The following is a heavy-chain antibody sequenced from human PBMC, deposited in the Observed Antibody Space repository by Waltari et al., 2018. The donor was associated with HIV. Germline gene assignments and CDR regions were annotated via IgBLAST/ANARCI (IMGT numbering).Heavy chain of an antibody. J-gene: IGHJ5*02. D-gene: IGHD3-10*01. CDR2: IYYTGTT. V-gene: IGHV4-39*01. CDR3: ARQRYSSGSYRGYFDP. Sequence: QLHLQESGPGLVKPSETLSLTCAVSGGPIITSDSFWAWVRQPPGKDLEWIGTIYYTGTTNYTPSLKSRVTISVDTSNNQFSLRLNSVTAADTAVYYCARQRYSSGSYRGYFDPWGQGTLVSVSS. CDR1: GGPIITSDSF.